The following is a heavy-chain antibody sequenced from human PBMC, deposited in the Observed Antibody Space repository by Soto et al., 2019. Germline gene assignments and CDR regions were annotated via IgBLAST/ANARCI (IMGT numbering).Heavy chain of an antibody. CDR2: IYCDDNE. V-gene: IGHV2-5*02. Sequence: QITLKESGPTLLKPTQTLTLTCTFSGFSLTTQGVHVGWIRQPPGKALECLALIYCDDNEVYSPSLKNRLTITNDTSKSQVVLTLTTVDPVDTATYYCVYRDFGDYFFQFWGQGILVNVSS. CDR1: GFSLTTQGVH. D-gene: IGHD4-17*01. CDR3: VYRDFGDYFFQF. J-gene: IGHJ4*02.